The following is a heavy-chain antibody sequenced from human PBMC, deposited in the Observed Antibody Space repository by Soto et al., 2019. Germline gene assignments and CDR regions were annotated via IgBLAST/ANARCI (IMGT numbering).Heavy chain of an antibody. D-gene: IGHD3-16*02. V-gene: IGHV4-59*01. J-gene: IGHJ4*01. CDR1: GDSITTYY. Sequence: SETLSLTCTVSGDSITTYYWSWIRQSPGKGLEWIGYIYYNGGTSYSPSLKSRVTISGDPSKRQFSLRLSSVTAADTAVYYCARNKVVVVPTTSFYYFDYWGLGTLVTVSS. CDR2: IYYNGGT. CDR3: ARNKVVVVPTTSFYYFDY.